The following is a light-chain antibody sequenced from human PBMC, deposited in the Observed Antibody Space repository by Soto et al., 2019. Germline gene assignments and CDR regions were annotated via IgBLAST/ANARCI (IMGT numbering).Light chain of an antibody. CDR2: GAS. J-gene: IGKJ4*01. V-gene: IGKV3-15*01. CDR1: QSVSTN. CDR3: QQYNNWPRLS. Sequence: EIVMPQSPATLFVSPGERATLSCRASQSVSTNLAWYQQKPGQAPRRLIYGASTRATGIPARFSGSGSGTEFTLTISSLQSEDFAVYYCQQYNNWPRLSFGGGTKVEIK.